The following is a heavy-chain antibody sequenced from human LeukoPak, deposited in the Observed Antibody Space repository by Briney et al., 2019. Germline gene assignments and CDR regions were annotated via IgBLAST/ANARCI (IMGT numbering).Heavy chain of an antibody. CDR2: INHSGST. Sequence: SETLSLTCAAYGWSFSGYYWSWIRQPPGKGLEWIGEINHSGSTNYNPSLKSRVTISVDTSKNHFSLKLSSVTAADTAVYYCARWFRITGTRFDYGSQGTLVTVSS. D-gene: IGHD1-7*01. CDR1: GWSFSGYY. V-gene: IGHV4-34*01. CDR3: ARWFRITGTRFDY. J-gene: IGHJ4*02.